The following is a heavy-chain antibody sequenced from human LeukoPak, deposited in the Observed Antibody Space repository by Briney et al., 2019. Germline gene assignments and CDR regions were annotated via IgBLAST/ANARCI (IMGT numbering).Heavy chain of an antibody. D-gene: IGHD3-9*01. J-gene: IGHJ5*02. V-gene: IGHV4-4*07. CDR3: ARDYDILTGYYT. CDR1: GGSISSYY. CDR2: VYTSGTT. Sequence: SETLSLTCTVSGGSISSYYWSWIRQPAGKGLEWIGRVYTSGTTNYNPSLKSRVTMSVDTSKNQFSLKLSSVTAADTAVYYCARDYDILTGYYTWGQGTLVTVSS.